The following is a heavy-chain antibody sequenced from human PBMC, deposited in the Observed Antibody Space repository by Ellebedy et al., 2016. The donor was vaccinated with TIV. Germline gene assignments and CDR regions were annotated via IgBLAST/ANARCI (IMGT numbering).Heavy chain of an antibody. CDR2: INPSGGST. Sequence: ASVKVSXXASGYTFTSYYMHWVRQAPGQGLEWMGIINPSGGSTSYAQKFQGRVTMTRDTSTSTVYMELSSLRSEDTAVYYCASSLYYYGSGTLKDDWGQGTLVTVSS. V-gene: IGHV1-46*01. D-gene: IGHD3-10*01. CDR1: GYTFTSYY. J-gene: IGHJ4*02. CDR3: ASSLYYYGSGTLKDD.